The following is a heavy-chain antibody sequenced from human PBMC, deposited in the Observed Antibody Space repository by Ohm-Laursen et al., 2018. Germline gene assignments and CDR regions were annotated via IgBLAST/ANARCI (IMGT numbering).Heavy chain of an antibody. CDR1: GFTFSSYG. Sequence: SLRLSCSASGFTFSSYGMHWVRQAPGKGLEWVAVISYDGSNKYYADSVKGRFTISRDNAKNSLYLQMNSLRAEDTAVYFCAREKPETPEGSQFDHWGQGILVTVSS. CDR3: AREKPETPEGSQFDH. D-gene: IGHD2-15*01. J-gene: IGHJ4*02. V-gene: IGHV3-30*03. CDR2: ISYDGSNK.